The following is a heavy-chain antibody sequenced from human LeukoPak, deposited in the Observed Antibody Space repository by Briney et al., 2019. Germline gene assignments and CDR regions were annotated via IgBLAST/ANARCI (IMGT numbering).Heavy chain of an antibody. D-gene: IGHD3/OR15-3a*01. CDR3: AKDWTGTKPFDL. Sequence: GGSLRLSCAASGFPISTNGMSWVGQAPGKGLKWVSGIVGGDGGTYYADSVKGRFIISRDNSKNTLYVQMNSLRAEDTAVYYCAKDWTGTKPFDLWGRGTLVTVSS. V-gene: IGHV3-23*01. CDR2: IVGGDGGT. J-gene: IGHJ2*01. CDR1: GFPISTNG.